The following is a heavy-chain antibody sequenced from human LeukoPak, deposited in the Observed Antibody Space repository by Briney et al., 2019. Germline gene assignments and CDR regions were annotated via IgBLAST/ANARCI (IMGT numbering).Heavy chain of an antibody. J-gene: IGHJ4*02. CDR2: ISGSGSSK. Sequence: GGSLRLSCAASGFIFTTYAMSWVRQAPGRGLEWVSIISGSGSSKYYADSVKGLFTISRDNSKNTLYLQMNSLRAEDTAVYYCAKDIAPTSIAARVDYWGQGTLVTVSS. CDR1: GFIFTTYA. D-gene: IGHD6-6*01. CDR3: AKDIAPTSIAARVDY. V-gene: IGHV3-23*01.